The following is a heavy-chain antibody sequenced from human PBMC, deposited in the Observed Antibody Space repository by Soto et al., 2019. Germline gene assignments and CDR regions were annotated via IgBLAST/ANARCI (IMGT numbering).Heavy chain of an antibody. CDR2: ISPIYDAA. CDR1: GGTFSNYV. D-gene: IGHD2-8*02. V-gene: IGHV1-69*06. CDR3: ARYWTAGTFYGAFDV. Sequence: QVRLVQSGAEVKKPGSSVKVSCEASGGTFSNYVISWLRQAPGQGPEWMGGISPIYDAANYARKFQGRVTITADKSTSTAYMELISLKSEDSAIYYCARYWTAGTFYGAFDVWGQGTMVIVSP. J-gene: IGHJ3*01.